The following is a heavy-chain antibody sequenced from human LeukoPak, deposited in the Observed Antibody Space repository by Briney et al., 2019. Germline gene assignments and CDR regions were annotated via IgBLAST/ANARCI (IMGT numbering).Heavy chain of an antibody. CDR1: GFTFDDYA. CDR3: AKGRGITIFGVVIH. CDR2: ISWNSGSI. V-gene: IGHV3-9*03. J-gene: IGHJ4*02. Sequence: GGSLRLSCAASGFTFDDYAMHWVRQAPGKGLEWVSGISWNSGSIGYADSVKGRFTISRDNAKNSLYLQMNSLRAEDMALYYCAKGRGITIFGVVIHWSQGTLVTVSS. D-gene: IGHD3-3*01.